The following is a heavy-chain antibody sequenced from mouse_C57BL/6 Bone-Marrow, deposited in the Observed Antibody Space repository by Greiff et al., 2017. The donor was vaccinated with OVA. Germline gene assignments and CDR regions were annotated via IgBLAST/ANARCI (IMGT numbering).Heavy chain of an antibody. CDR3: ARPRGPWFAY. V-gene: IGHV1-22*01. J-gene: IGHJ3*01. CDR2: INPNNGGT. Sequence: EVKVVESGPELVKPGASVKMSCKASGYTFTDYNMHWVKQSHGKSLEWIGYINPNNGGTSYNQKFKGKATLTVSKSSSTAYMELRSLTSEDSAVYYCARPRGPWFAYWGQGTLVTVSA. CDR1: GYTFTDYN.